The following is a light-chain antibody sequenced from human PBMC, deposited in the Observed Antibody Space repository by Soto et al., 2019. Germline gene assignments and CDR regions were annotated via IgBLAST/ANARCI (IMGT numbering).Light chain of an antibody. Sequence: QSALTQPASVSGSPGQSITISCTGTNSDVAAYNLVSWYQQFSGKAPKLLIYEVNQRPSGVPDRFSGSKSDNTASLTVSRLQAEDEADYYCSSYAGSSNLVFGGGTQLTVL. CDR1: NSDVAAYNL. J-gene: IGLJ2*01. CDR3: SSYAGSSNLV. CDR2: EVN. V-gene: IGLV2-8*01.